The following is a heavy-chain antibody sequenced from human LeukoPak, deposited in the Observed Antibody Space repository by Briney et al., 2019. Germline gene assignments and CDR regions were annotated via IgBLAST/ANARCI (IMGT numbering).Heavy chain of an antibody. V-gene: IGHV3-7*01. J-gene: IGHJ6*02. CDR2: IKQDGSEK. D-gene: IGHD2-2*01. CDR3: ARGSCSSTSCYLRYYYYYGMDV. CDR1: GFTFSSYW. Sequence: PGGSLRLSCAASGFTFSSYWMSWVRQAPGKGLEWVANIKQDGSEKYYVDSVKGRFTISRDNAKNSLYLQMNSLRAEDTAVYYCARGSCSSTSCYLRYYYYYGMDVWGQGTRVTVSS.